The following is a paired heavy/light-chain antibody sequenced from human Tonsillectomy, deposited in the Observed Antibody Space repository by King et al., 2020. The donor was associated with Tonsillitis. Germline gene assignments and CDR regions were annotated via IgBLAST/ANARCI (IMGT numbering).Light chain of an antibody. CDR3: QQYYSAPYT. J-gene: IGKJ2*01. CDR1: QSVLYSFNNKND. V-gene: IGKV4-1*01. CDR2: WAS. Sequence: DIVMTQSPDSLAVSLGERATINCKSSQSVLYSFNNKNDLAWYQQKPGQPPKLLIYWASTRESGVPDRFSGSGSGTDFTLTISSLQVEDVAVYYCQQYYSAPYTFGQGTKLEIK.
Heavy chain of an antibody. J-gene: IGHJ4*02. CDR1: GFTFSSHA. D-gene: IGHD6-6*01. Sequence: QVQLVESGGGVVQPGRSLRLSCAVSGFTFSSHAMHWVRQAPGKGLEWVAVISYDGNNKYHADSVKGRFTISRDNSKNTLYLQMNSLRAEDTAVYYCARSQSIGYFDYWGQGTLVTVSS. CDR3: ARSQSIGYFDY. V-gene: IGHV3-30*01. CDR2: ISYDGNNK.